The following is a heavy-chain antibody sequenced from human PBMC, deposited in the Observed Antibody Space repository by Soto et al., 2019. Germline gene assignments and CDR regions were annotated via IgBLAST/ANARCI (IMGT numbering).Heavy chain of an antibody. Sequence: SETLSLTCNVSGGSIRSDYWSWIRQPAGKALEWIGRIYTSGTTNYNPSLKSRVTMLVDTSKNQFSLKLSSVTAADTAVYYCAREGASGFGMDVWGQGTTFTVSS. V-gene: IGHV4-4*07. J-gene: IGHJ6*02. D-gene: IGHD1-26*01. CDR2: IYTSGTT. CDR1: GGSIRSDY. CDR3: AREGASGFGMDV.